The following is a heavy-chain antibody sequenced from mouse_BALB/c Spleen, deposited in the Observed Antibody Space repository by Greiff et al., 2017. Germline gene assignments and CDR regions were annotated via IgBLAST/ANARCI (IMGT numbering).Heavy chain of an antibody. D-gene: IGHD4-1*02. CDR2: ISSGGGST. V-gene: IGHV5-12-1*01. J-gene: IGHJ4*01. CDR3: ARLNWDSYYYAMDY. Sequence: EVKLMESGGGLVKPGGSLKLSCAASGFAFSSYDMSWVRQTPEKRLEWVAYISSGGGSTYYPDTVKGRFTISRDNAKNTLYLQMSSLKSEDTAMYYCARLNWDSYYYAMDYWGQGTSVTVSS. CDR1: GFAFSSYD.